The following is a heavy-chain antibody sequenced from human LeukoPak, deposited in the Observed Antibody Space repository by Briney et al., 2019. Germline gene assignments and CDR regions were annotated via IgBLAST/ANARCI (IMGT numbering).Heavy chain of an antibody. CDR1: GFRFGDYW. CDR2: LNEDGSVK. D-gene: IGHD2-2*01. J-gene: IGHJ4*02. Sequence: PGGSLRLSCAASGFRFGDYWMHWVRQTPGKGLEWVAELNEDGSVKYYVDSVKGRFTISRDNAKSLLFLQMYNLRTEDTGVYFCANVPRSTVSYWGRGTLVTVSS. CDR3: ANVPRSTVSY. V-gene: IGHV3-7*01.